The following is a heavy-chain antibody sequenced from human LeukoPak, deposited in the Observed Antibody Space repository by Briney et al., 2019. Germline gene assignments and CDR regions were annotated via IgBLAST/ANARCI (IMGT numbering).Heavy chain of an antibody. CDR2: ISAYNGNT. CDR1: GYTFTSYG. Sequence: ASVKVSCKASGYTFTSYGISWVRQAPGQGLEWMGWISAYNGNTNYAQKLQGRVTMTTDTSTSTAYMELRSLRSDDTAVYYCAXEXSGXAPYLSGDFDYWGQGTLVTVSS. V-gene: IGHV1-18*01. D-gene: IGHD1-26*01. J-gene: IGHJ4*02. CDR3: AXEXSGXAPYLSGDFDY.